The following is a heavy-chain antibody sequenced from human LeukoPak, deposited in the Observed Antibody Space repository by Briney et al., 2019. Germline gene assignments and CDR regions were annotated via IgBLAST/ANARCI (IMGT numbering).Heavy chain of an antibody. Sequence: ASVKVSCKASGYTFTGYYMHWVRQAPGQGLEWMGWINPNSGGTKYAQKFQGRVTMTRDTSISTAYTELSRLRSDDTAVYYCAKVENRYCSGGSCRQAYYYFDYWGQGTLVTVSS. J-gene: IGHJ4*02. V-gene: IGHV1-2*02. CDR2: INPNSGGT. CDR1: GYTFTGYY. D-gene: IGHD2-15*01. CDR3: AKVENRYCSGGSCRQAYYYFDY.